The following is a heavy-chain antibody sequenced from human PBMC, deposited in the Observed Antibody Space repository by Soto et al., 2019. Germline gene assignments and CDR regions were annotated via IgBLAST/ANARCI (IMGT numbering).Heavy chain of an antibody. CDR2: IYSGGTT. D-gene: IGHD3-10*01. CDR3: ARHLRLVGFGEYDL. CDR1: GFNVSSNY. Sequence: EVPLVESGGGLVQPGGSLRLSCAASGFNVSSNYMSWVRQAPGKGLEWISFIYSGGTTHYADSVRGRFTISRHNSENTLYLQMNSLRAEDTAVYYCARHLRLVGFGEYDLWGRGTLVTVSS. J-gene: IGHJ2*01. V-gene: IGHV3-53*04.